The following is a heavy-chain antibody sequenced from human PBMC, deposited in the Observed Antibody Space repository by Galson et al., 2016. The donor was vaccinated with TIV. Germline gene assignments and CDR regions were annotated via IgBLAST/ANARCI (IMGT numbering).Heavy chain of an antibody. J-gene: IGHJ6*02. Sequence: SVKVSCKASGGTSNSYAFSWVRQDPGQGLEWMGGIIPMFPAKYGQKFQDRVTFTVHESTSTAYMELSSLRSEDTAVYFCSRDPTSSPRVISHYSYYGMDVWVQGTTVIGS. CDR3: SRDPTSSPRVISHYSYYGMDV. V-gene: IGHV1-69*13. CDR1: GGTSNSYA. D-gene: IGHD3-3*02. CDR2: IIPMFPA.